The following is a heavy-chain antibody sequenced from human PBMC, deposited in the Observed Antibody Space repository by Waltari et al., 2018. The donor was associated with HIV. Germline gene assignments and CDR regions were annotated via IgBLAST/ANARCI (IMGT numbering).Heavy chain of an antibody. J-gene: IGHJ6*02. CDR2: ISNNGHRK. V-gene: IGHV3-64D*06. D-gene: IGHD2-15*01. Sequence: EVQLVESGGGLVQPGGSLRLSCSASACTFRSYSMHWVGLAPAKVLGYVSAISNNGHRKYYADSVKGRFSISRDNSKNTLNLQMSSLRAEDTAVYYCVKEGGYCSGGRCYYYGMDVWGQGTTVTVSS. CDR1: ACTFRSYS. CDR3: VKEGGYCSGGRCYYYGMDV.